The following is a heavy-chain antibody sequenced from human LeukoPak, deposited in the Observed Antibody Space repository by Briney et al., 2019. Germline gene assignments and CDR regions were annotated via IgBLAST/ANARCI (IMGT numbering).Heavy chain of an antibody. Sequence: SETLSLTCTVSGGSISSYYWSWIRQPQGKGLESIGYIYYSGSTNYNPSIKSRVTISVAPYKNQFPLTQRSVPAAASAVYYCARATYDSSGITTCWFDPWGQGTLVTVSA. CDR2: IYYSGST. D-gene: IGHD3-22*01. J-gene: IGHJ5*02. CDR1: GGSISSYY. V-gene: IGHV4-59*01. CDR3: ARATYDSSGITTCWFDP.